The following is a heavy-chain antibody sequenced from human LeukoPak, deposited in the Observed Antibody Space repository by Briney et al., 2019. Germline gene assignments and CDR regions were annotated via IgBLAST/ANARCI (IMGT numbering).Heavy chain of an antibody. J-gene: IGHJ5*02. V-gene: IGHV3-30-3*01. CDR1: GFTFSSYA. CDR3: ARDGSGYSYGPNWFDP. Sequence: GRSLRLSCAASGFTFSSYAMHWVRQAPGKGLEWVAVISYDGSNKYCADSVKGRFTISRDNSKNTLYLQINSLRAEDTAVYYCARDGSGYSYGPNWFDPWGQGTLVTVSS. CDR2: ISYDGSNK. D-gene: IGHD5-18*01.